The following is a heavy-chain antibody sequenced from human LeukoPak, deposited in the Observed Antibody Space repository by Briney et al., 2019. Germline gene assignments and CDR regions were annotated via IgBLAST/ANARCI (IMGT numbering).Heavy chain of an antibody. Sequence: GGSLRLSCAASGFTFSSYSMTWVRQAPGKGLEWVSSISSSSSYIYYADSVKGRFTISRDNAKNSLYLQMNSLRAEDTAVYYCARDPFSYSSSPDYFDYWGQGTLVTVSS. D-gene: IGHD6-6*01. CDR1: GFTFSSYS. CDR3: ARDPFSYSSSPDYFDY. V-gene: IGHV3-21*01. CDR2: ISSSSSYI. J-gene: IGHJ4*02.